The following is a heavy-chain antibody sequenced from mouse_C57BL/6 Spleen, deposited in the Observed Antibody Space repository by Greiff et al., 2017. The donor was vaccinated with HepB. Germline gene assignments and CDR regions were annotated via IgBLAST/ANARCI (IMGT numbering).Heavy chain of an antibody. CDR1: GFTFSNYW. J-gene: IGHJ3*01. D-gene: IGHD2-5*01. Sequence: EVKLMESGGGLVQPGGSMKLSCVASGFTFSNYWMNWVRQSPEKGLEWVAQIRLKSDNYATHYAESVKGRFTISRDDSKSSVYLQMNNLRAEDTGIYYCTASNPAWFAYWGQGTLVTVSA. CDR2: IRLKSDNYAT. V-gene: IGHV6-3*01. CDR3: TASNPAWFAY.